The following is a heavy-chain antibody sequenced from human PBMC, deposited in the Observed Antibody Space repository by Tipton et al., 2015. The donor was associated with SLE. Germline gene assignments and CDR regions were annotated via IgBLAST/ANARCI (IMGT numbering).Heavy chain of an antibody. CDR2: ISSSSSYI. J-gene: IGHJ3*02. Sequence: SLRLSCAASGFTFSSYSMNWVRQAPGKGLEWVSSISSSSSYIYYADSVKGRFTISRDNAKNSLYLQMNSLRAEDTAVYYCARVRKGIAVAGAGGAFDIWGQGTMVTVSS. D-gene: IGHD6-19*01. CDR3: ARVRKGIAVAGAGGAFDI. V-gene: IGHV3-21*01. CDR1: GFTFSSYS.